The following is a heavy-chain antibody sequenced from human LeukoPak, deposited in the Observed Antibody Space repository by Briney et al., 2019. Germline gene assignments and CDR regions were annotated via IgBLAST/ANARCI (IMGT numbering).Heavy chain of an antibody. CDR3: TRDEPAYYYDSSGIDY. J-gene: IGHJ4*02. Sequence: GGSLRLSCAASGFTFDDYGMSWVRQAPGKGLEWVGFIRSKAYGGTTEYAASVKGRFTISRDDSKSIAYLQMNSLKTEDTAVYYCTRDEPAYYYDSSGIDYWGQGTLVTVSS. CDR1: GFTFDDYG. D-gene: IGHD3-22*01. V-gene: IGHV3-49*04. CDR2: IRSKAYGGTT.